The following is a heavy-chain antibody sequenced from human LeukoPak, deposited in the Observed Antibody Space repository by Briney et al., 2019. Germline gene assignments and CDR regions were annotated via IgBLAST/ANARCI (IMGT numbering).Heavy chain of an antibody. CDR3: ANTDYGDYLSYWSR. D-gene: IGHD4-17*01. V-gene: IGHV4-59*08. J-gene: IGHJ4*02. Sequence: KPSETLSLTCTVSGGSISSYYWSWIRQPPGKGLEWIGYIYYSGSTNYNPSLKSRVTISLDTSKNQFSLKLTSVTATDTAVYYCANTDYGDYLSYWSRWGQGTLVTVSS. CDR1: GGSISSYY. CDR2: IYYSGST.